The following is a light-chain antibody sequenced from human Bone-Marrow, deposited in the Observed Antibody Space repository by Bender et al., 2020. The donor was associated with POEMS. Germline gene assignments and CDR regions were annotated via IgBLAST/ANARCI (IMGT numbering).Light chain of an antibody. CDR3: CSYAGLYVWV. CDR1: TTTIGDYHL. V-gene: IGLV2-23*01. Sequence: QSALTQPASVSGSPGQSITISCTGTTTTIGDYHLVSWYQHHPGKAPKLIIYEGYKRPSGISTRFSGSKSGNTASLTISGLQAEDEADYYCCSYAGLYVWVFGGGTKLTVL. CDR2: EGY. J-gene: IGLJ3*02.